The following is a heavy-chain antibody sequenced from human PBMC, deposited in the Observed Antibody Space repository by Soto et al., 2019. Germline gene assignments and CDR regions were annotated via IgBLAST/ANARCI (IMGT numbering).Heavy chain of an antibody. CDR3: VRGFGDSWNTGGYNWFDF. D-gene: IGHD1-1*01. CDR2: MSPNSENK. CDR1: GYTFTNFD. Sequence: QVHLVQSGAEVKKPGASVKVSCKTSGYTFTNFDVNWVRQAAGQGLAWMGWMSPNSENKGHAQKFQGRVSMTRDNSITTAYMGLSSLRSEDTAVYYCVRGFGDSWNTGGYNWFDFWGQGTLVTVSS. J-gene: IGHJ5*01. V-gene: IGHV1-8*01.